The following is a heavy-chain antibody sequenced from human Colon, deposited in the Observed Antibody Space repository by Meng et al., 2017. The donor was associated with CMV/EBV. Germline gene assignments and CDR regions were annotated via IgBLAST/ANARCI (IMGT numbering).Heavy chain of an antibody. J-gene: IGHJ4*02. CDR1: GGSFSESY. CDR2: IRHSGSTSY. D-gene: IGHD1-26*01. CDR3: AGGSYQAWELLHY. Sequence: QWQLQERGAGLLKPSETLSLTCAVYGGSFSESYWSWIRHPPGRGLEWIGEIRHSGSTSYSYNSSLKSRVTISIDTSKNQFSLELTSVTAVDTAVYYCAGGSYQAWELLHYWGQGTLVTVSS. V-gene: IGHV4-34*01.